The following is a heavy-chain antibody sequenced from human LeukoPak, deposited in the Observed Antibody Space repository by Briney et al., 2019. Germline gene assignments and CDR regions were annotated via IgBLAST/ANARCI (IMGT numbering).Heavy chain of an antibody. CDR2: INPNGGGT. CDR1: GYTFTSYY. CDR3: ARLYGDYVGYYFDY. Sequence: ASVKVSCKTSGYTFTSYYMHWMRQAPGQGLEWVGMINPNGGGTSSAQKFQGRVTMTTDTSTSTAYMELRSLRSDDTAVYYCARLYGDYVGYYFDYWGQGTLVTVSS. J-gene: IGHJ4*02. V-gene: IGHV1-46*01. D-gene: IGHD4-17*01.